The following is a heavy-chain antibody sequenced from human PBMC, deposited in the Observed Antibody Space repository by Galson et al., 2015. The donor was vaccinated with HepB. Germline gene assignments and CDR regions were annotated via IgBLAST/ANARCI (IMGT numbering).Heavy chain of an antibody. CDR2: ISSNGGST. D-gene: IGHD3-10*01. CDR3: VKGSITMVRGVVDP. J-gene: IGHJ5*02. CDR1: GFTFSSYA. Sequence: SLRLSCAASGFTFSSYAMHWVRQAPGKGLEYVPAISSNGGSTYYADTVKGRFTISRDNSKNTLYLQMSSLRAEDTAVYYCVKGSITMVRGVVDPWGLGTLVTVSS. V-gene: IGHV3-64D*06.